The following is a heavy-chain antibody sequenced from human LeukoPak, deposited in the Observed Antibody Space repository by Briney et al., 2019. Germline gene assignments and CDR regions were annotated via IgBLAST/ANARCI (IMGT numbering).Heavy chain of an antibody. CDR3: ATAWELLFDY. CDR1: GFTFGKYW. D-gene: IGHD1-26*01. J-gene: IGHJ4*02. V-gene: IGHV3-7*03. Sequence: GGSLRLSCVASGFTFGKYWMSWVRQAPGKGLEWVANIKLDGSEKNYVDSVKGRFTISRDNTKNSLYLQMNSLRVEDTAVFYCATAWELLFDYWGQGTLVTVSS. CDR2: IKLDGSEK.